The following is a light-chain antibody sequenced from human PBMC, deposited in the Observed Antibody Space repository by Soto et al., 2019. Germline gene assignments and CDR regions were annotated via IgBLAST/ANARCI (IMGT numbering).Light chain of an antibody. J-gene: IGKJ2*01. V-gene: IGKV1-5*03. CDR3: QQYYVYSAIT. CDR1: QSISDR. Sequence: DIRLTQSPSTLSASVGDRVTITCRASQSISDRLAWYQQKSGKAPRLLIYRASSLENGVPSRFSGSGSGTEFTLTISSLQPDDFAVYYCQQYYVYSAITFGQGTKLDI. CDR2: RAS.